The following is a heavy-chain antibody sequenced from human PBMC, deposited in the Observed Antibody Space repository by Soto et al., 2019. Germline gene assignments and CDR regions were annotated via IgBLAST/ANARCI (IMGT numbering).Heavy chain of an antibody. J-gene: IGHJ4*02. D-gene: IGHD1-20*01. Sequence: HVQLVESGGGVVQPGTSLRLSCEGSGITLSSYAMHWVRQAPGKGLEWVAVISSDGKNKYYADSVKGRFSISRDSSKNAMYLQVNRLRTEDTAVYYCAGGTPIISGTTGGYWGQGTLVTVSS. CDR1: GITLSSYA. CDR3: AGGTPIISGTTGGY. CDR2: ISSDGKNK. V-gene: IGHV3-30*04.